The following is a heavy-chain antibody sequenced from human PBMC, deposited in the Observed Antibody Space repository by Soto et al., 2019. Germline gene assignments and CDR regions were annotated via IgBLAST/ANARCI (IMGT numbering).Heavy chain of an antibody. CDR2: IIPILGIA. CDR3: ANSYCSGGSCPQNSLTPLGY. J-gene: IGHJ4*02. CDR1: GGTFSSYT. Sequence: VKVSCKASGGTFSSYTISWVRQAPGQGLEWMGRIIPILGIANYAQKFQGRVTITADKSTSTAYMELSSPRSEDTAVYYCANSYCSGGSCPQNSLTPLGYRGQGTLVTVSS. V-gene: IGHV1-69*02. D-gene: IGHD2-15*01.